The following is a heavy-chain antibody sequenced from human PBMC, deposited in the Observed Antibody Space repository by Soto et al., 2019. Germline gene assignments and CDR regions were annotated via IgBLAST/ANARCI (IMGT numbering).Heavy chain of an antibody. CDR2: IDVGSANA. Sequence: SVKVSCKTSGFTFSSSAVHWVRQARGHRLQWIGWIDVGSANANYAHMLQERVTISRDMSTSTAYMELSSLRPEDTAVYYCATDGPRSYGTLSSYYYYGMDVWGQGTTVTVSS. J-gene: IGHJ6*02. V-gene: IGHV1-58*01. D-gene: IGHD5-18*01. CDR1: GFTFSSSA. CDR3: ATDGPRSYGTLSSYYYYGMDV.